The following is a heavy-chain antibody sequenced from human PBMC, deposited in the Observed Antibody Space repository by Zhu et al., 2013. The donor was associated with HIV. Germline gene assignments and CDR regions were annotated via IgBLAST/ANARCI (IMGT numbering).Heavy chain of an antibody. CDR2: INPSDGST. V-gene: IGHV1-46*01. CDR1: GYTFTSPY. Sequence: QVQLVQSGAEVKKPGDSVKVSCKASGYTFTSPYMHWVRQAPGQGLEWMGIINPSDGSTNHAQKFQGRVSMTRDTSTNTVYMEVSSLRVEDTAVYYCAREPYHGSCYFDYWGQGTLVTVSS. J-gene: IGHJ4*02. CDR3: AREPYHGSCYFDY. D-gene: IGHD3-10*01.